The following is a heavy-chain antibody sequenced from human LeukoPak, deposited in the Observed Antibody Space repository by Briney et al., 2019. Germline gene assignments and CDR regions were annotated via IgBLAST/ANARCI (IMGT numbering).Heavy chain of an antibody. CDR3: ARGFALGAAGAEAFDY. J-gene: IGHJ4*02. Sequence: PSETLSLTCTVSGDFITAYYWSWLRQPPGKGLEWIGYIYYSGSTNYNPSLKSRVTISVDTSKNQFSLKLSSVTAADTAVYYCARGFALGAAGAEAFDYWGQGTLVTVSS. CDR1: GDFITAYY. D-gene: IGHD3-16*01. CDR2: IYYSGST. V-gene: IGHV4-59*01.